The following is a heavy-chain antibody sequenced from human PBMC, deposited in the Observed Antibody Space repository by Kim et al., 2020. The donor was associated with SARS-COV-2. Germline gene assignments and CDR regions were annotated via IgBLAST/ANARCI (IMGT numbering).Heavy chain of an antibody. D-gene: IGHD4-17*01. CDR3: AASYRLTDGDYSDY. Sequence: SVKVSCKASGFTSTSSAVQWVRQARVQRLEWIGWIVVGSGNTNYAQKFQERVTITRDMSTSTAYMELSSLRSEDTAVYYCAASYRLTDGDYSDYWGQGTLVTVSS. CDR2: IVVGSGNT. V-gene: IGHV1-58*01. J-gene: IGHJ4*02. CDR1: GFTSTSSA.